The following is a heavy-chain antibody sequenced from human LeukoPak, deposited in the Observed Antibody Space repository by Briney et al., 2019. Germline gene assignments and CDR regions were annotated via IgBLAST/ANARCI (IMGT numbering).Heavy chain of an antibody. V-gene: IGHV4-61*05. CDR2: IYHSGTT. D-gene: IGHD2-2*01. Sequence: PSETLSLTCTVSGGSISSSSYYWSWIRQPPGRGLEWIGQIYHSGTTNHNPSLKSRVTISVDTSKNQFSLKLSSVTAADTAVYFCARRSDRDTSPLRNWGQGTLVTVSS. J-gene: IGHJ4*02. CDR3: ARRSDRDTSPLRN. CDR1: GGSISSSSYY.